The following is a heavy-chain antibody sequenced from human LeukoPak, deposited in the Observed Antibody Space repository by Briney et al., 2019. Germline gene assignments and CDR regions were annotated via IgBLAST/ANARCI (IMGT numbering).Heavy chain of an antibody. CDR3: AKGLVS. V-gene: IGHV3-23*01. Sequence: GGSLRLSCAASGFTFSSFAMTWVRQAPGKGLEWVSTVSGSAGRTDYADSVKGRFTISRDNLKNTLYLQMNGLRAEDTAVYYCAKGLVSWGQGTLVTVSS. CDR1: GFTFSSFA. D-gene: IGHD1-26*01. J-gene: IGHJ4*02. CDR2: VSGSAGRT.